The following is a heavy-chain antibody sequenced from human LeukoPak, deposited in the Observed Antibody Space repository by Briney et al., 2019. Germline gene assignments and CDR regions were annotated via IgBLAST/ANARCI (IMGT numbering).Heavy chain of an antibody. CDR1: GGSFSGYY. D-gene: IGHD5-18*01. CDR2: INHGGST. Sequence: SETLSLTCAVYGGSFSGYYWSWIRQPPGKGLEWIGEINHGGSTNYNPSLKSRVTISVDTSKNQFSLKLSSVTAADTAVYYCARLMDTAMVPWYFDLWGRGTLVTVSS. V-gene: IGHV4-34*01. J-gene: IGHJ2*01. CDR3: ARLMDTAMVPWYFDL.